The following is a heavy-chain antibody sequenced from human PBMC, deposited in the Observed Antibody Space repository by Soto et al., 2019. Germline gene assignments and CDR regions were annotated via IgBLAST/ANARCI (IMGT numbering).Heavy chain of an antibody. J-gene: IGHJ5*02. D-gene: IGHD3-16*01. CDR3: ARAPSWGGDWFDP. V-gene: IGHV4-34*01. Sequence: PSETLSLTCAVYGGSFSGYYWSWIRQPPGKGLEWIGEINHSGSTNYNPSLKSRVTISVDTSKNQFSLKLSSVTAADTAVYYCARAPSWGGDWFDPWGQGTLVTVSS. CDR2: INHSGST. CDR1: GGSFSGYY.